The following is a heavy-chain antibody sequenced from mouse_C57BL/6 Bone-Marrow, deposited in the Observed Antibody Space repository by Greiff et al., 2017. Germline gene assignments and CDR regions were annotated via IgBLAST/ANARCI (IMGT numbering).Heavy chain of an antibody. D-gene: IGHD1-1*01. CDR1: GFSLNTFDMS. CDR3: ARCYYGSSSWFAY. Sequence: QVTLKESGPGILQPSQTLSLTCSFSGFSLNTFDMSVGWIRPPSGKGLEWLAHIWWDDDKYYNPALKSRLTISKDTSKNLVFLKIANVDTADTATYYCARCYYGSSSWFAYWGQGTLVTVSA. CDR2: IWWDDDK. J-gene: IGHJ3*01. V-gene: IGHV8-8*01.